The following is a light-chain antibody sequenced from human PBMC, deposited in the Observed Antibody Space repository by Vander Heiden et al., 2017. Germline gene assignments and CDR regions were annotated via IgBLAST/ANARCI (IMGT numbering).Light chain of an antibody. J-gene: IGKJ1*01. Sequence: DIQMTQSLSTLSASAGDRVTITCRASQSIYSWLAWYQQEPGKAPKLLIYKASTLESGVPSRFSGSGSGTEFTLTISSLQPDDFATYYCQQYNSYPWTFGQGTKVEIK. CDR2: KAS. CDR1: QSIYSW. CDR3: QQYNSYPWT. V-gene: IGKV1-5*03.